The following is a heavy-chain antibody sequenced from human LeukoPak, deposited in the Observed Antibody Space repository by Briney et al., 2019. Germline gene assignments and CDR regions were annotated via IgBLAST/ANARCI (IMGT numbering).Heavy chain of an antibody. J-gene: IGHJ4*02. CDR2: LYPGDSDT. CDR1: GYSFTSYW. V-gene: IGHV5-51*01. CDR3: ARPFVGGSYQLDY. D-gene: IGHD1-26*01. Sequence: GESLKISCKGSGYSFTSYWIGWVRQIPGKGLEWMGILYPGDSDTRHRPSFQGQVTILADKSISAAYLQWSSLKASDTAMYYCARPFVGGSYQLDYWGQGTLVTAS.